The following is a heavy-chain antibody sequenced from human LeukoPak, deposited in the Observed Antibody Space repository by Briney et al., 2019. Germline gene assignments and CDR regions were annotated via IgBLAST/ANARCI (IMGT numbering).Heavy chain of an antibody. D-gene: IGHD6-13*01. CDR3: ARLPDIAAAGTGVDY. V-gene: IGHV4-59*08. Sequence: PSETLSLTCTVSGGSISSYYWSWIRQPPGKGLEWIGYIYYSGSTNYNPSLKSRVTISVDTSKNQFSLKLSSVTAADTAVYYCARLPDIAAAGTGVDYWGQGTLVTVSS. CDR1: GGSISSYY. CDR2: IYYSGST. J-gene: IGHJ4*02.